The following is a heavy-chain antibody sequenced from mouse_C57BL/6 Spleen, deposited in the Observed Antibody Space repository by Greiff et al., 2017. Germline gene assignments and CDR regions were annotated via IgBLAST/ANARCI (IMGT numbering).Heavy chain of an antibody. Sequence: EVQGVESGGGLVQPGGSLKLSCAASGFTFSDYYMYWVRQTPEKRLEWVAYISNGGGSTYYPDTVKGRFTISRDNAKNTLYLQMSRLKSEDTAMYYCARRGYDGYPCDYWGQGTTLTVSS. CDR1: GFTFSDYY. V-gene: IGHV5-12*01. CDR3: ARRGYDGYPCDY. D-gene: IGHD2-3*01. J-gene: IGHJ2*01. CDR2: ISNGGGST.